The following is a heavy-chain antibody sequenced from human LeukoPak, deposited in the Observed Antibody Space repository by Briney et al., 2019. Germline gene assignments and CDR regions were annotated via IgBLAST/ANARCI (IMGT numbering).Heavy chain of an antibody. V-gene: IGHV3-23*01. D-gene: IGHD2-21*01. Sequence: GGSLRLSCAASGFIFRTYGMNWVRQAPGKGLEYVSGITAGGGNTYYGASLKGRFTIPRDDSKDTLFLQMNSLRVEDTAVYYCAEGMYGVGGALDYWGRGSLVTVSS. J-gene: IGHJ4*02. CDR2: ITAGGGNT. CDR3: AEGMYGVGGALDY. CDR1: GFIFRTYG.